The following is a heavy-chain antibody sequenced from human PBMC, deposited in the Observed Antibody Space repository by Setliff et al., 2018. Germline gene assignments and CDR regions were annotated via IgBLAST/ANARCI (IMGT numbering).Heavy chain of an antibody. CDR2: ISAYDGNT. V-gene: IGHV1-18*01. J-gene: IGHJ4*02. CDR3: ARTPPNRGLSNGWYVDY. D-gene: IGHD6-19*01. Sequence: ASVKVSCKASGYTFRSYGITWVRQAPGQGLEWMAWISAYDGNTKYTLKLQGRVTLTTDTPTTTAYMDLRGLRSDDTAVYYCARTPPNRGLSNGWYVDYWGQGALVTVSS. CDR1: GYTFRSYG.